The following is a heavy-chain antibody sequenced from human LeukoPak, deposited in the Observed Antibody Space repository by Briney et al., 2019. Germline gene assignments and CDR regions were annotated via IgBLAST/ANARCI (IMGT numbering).Heavy chain of an antibody. D-gene: IGHD3-3*01. CDR2: INQDGSEK. J-gene: IGHJ4*02. CDR1: GFTFHNNW. CDR3: ARRSPLEWSSEQYYFDY. Sequence: GGSLRLSCAASGFTFHNNWMSWVRQAPGKGLEWVANINQDGSEKNYVDSVKGRFTISRDNAKNSLSLQMNSLRAEDTAVYYCARRSPLEWSSEQYYFDYWGQGTLVTVSS. V-gene: IGHV3-7*03.